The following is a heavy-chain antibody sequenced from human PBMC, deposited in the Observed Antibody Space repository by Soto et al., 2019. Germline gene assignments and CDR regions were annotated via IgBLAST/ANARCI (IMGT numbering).Heavy chain of an antibody. J-gene: IGHJ4*02. Sequence: QVQLVQSGGEVKEPGASVKVSCKASGYRFSRYGINWVRQAPGQGLEWMGWVSTYDGNTQYAQKFQGRITMTTDTSTNTVYLELRSLTSDDTAVYYCARDEEDANLMIVVLPGDYWCQGTLVSVSS. CDR3: ARDEEDANLMIVVLPGDY. V-gene: IGHV1-18*01. D-gene: IGHD2-21*01. CDR2: VSTYDGNT. CDR1: GYRFSRYG.